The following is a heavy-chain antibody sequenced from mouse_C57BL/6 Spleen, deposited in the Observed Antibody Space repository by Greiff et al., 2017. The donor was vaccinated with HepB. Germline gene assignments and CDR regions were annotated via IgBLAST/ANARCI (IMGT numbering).Heavy chain of an antibody. CDR2: ISYDGSN. J-gene: IGHJ2*01. CDR3: ARDPHSNYFDY. Sequence: VQLQESGPGLVKPSQSLSLTCSVTGYSITSGYYWNWIRQFPGNKLEWMGYISYDGSNNYNPSLKNRISITRDTSKNQFFLKLNSVTTEDTATYYCARDPHSNYFDYWGQGTTLTVSS. CDR1: GYSITSGYY. D-gene: IGHD2-5*01. V-gene: IGHV3-6*01.